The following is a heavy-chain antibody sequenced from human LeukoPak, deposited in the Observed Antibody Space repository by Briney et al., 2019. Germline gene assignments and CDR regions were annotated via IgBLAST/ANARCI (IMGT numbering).Heavy chain of an antibody. J-gene: IGHJ4*02. CDR1: GGSISSYY. Sequence: SETLSLTCTVSGGSISSYYWSWIRQPPGKGLELIGYIYYSGSTNYNPSLKSRVTISVDTSKNQFSLKLSSVTAADTAVYYCARHPMTTAVHFDYWGQGTLVTVSS. CDR3: ARHPMTTAVHFDY. D-gene: IGHD4-17*01. V-gene: IGHV4-59*08. CDR2: IYYSGST.